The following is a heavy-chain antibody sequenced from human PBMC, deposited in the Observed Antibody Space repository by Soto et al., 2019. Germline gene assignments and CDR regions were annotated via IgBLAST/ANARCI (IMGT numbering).Heavy chain of an antibody. CDR2: INHSGST. CDR3: ARGPIPSPWGGPEYYFDY. D-gene: IGHD7-27*01. CDR1: GGSIRGSNW. J-gene: IGHJ4*02. Sequence: QVQLQESDPGLVKPSGTLSLTCAVSGGSIRGSNWWSWVRHPPGKGLEWIGEINHSGSTNYNPSLKSRVTISVDTSKNQFSLKLSSVTAADTAVYYCARGPIPSPWGGPEYYFDYWGQGALVTVSS. V-gene: IGHV4-4*02.